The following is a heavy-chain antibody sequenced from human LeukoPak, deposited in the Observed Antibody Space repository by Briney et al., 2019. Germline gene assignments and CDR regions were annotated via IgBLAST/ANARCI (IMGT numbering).Heavy chain of an antibody. CDR3: ATWTLGYCSSTSCSNDY. J-gene: IGHJ4*02. CDR1: GFTFSSYS. Sequence: GGSLRLSCAASGFTFSSYSMTWVRQAPGKGLEWVSSISSSSSYIYYADSVKGRFTISRDNAKNSLYLQMNSLRAEDTAVYYCATWTLGYCSSTSCSNDYWGQGTLVTVSS. V-gene: IGHV3-21*01. CDR2: ISSSSSYI. D-gene: IGHD2-2*01.